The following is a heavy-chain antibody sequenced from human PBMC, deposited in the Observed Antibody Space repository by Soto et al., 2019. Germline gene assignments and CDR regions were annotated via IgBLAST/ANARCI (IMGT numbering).Heavy chain of an antibody. D-gene: IGHD3-22*01. CDR3: ARYYYDSSGYDGMDV. Sequence: GESLKISCKGSGYSFTSYWIGWVRQMPGKGLEWMGIIYPGDSDTRYSPSFQGQVTISADKSISTAYLQMSGLRDEDRAVYYCARYYYDSSGYDGMDVWGQGTTVTVSS. V-gene: IGHV5-51*01. CDR1: GYSFTSYW. CDR2: IYPGDSDT. J-gene: IGHJ6*02.